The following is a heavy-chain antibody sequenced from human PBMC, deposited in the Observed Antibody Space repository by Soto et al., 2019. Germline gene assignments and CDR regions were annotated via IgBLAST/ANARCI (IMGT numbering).Heavy chain of an antibody. J-gene: IGHJ6*02. V-gene: IGHV3-23*01. Sequence: EVQLLESGGGLVQPGGSLRLSCAASGFTFSSYAINWVRQAPGKGLEWVSSISGSGDNTYYADSVKGRFTISRDNSKNTLSLQKKTLRAEDTDVDYCSKSGQSSWANMDVWGQGTTVTVSS. D-gene: IGHD2-2*01. CDR1: GFTFSSYA. CDR2: ISGSGDNT. CDR3: SKSGQSSWANMDV.